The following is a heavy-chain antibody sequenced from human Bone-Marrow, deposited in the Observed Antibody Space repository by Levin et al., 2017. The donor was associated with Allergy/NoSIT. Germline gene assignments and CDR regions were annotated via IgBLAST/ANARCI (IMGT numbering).Heavy chain of an antibody. Sequence: GESLKISCKTSGYTFTSFDINWVRQATGQGLEWMGWIYPNSDHAGSAQKFQGRVTMTRNTSISTAYMELSSLRSEDTAIYYCARGELGSGYLFDYWGQGTLVTVSS. V-gene: IGHV1-8*01. CDR3: ARGELGSGYLFDY. CDR1: GYTFTSFD. D-gene: IGHD5-12*01. J-gene: IGHJ4*02. CDR2: IYPNSDHA.